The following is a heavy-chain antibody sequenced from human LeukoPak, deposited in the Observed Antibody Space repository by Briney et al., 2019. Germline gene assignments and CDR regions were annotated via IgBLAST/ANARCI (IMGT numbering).Heavy chain of an antibody. CDR2: ISSSTRYT. CDR1: GFIFSDYY. Sequence: TGGSLRLSCAASGFIFSDYYMSWIRQAPGKGLEWVSYISSSTRYTNYADSVKGRFTISRDNARNSLYLQMNRLRAEDTAVSYCARGGDSSGYSLSLTYWGEGTRVTVSS. J-gene: IGHJ4*02. CDR3: ARGGDSSGYSLSLTY. V-gene: IGHV3-11*06. D-gene: IGHD3-22*01.